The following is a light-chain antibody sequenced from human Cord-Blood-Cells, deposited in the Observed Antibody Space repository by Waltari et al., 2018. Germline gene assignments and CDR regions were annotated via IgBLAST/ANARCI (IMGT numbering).Light chain of an antibody. CDR1: SGHSSYI. V-gene: IGLV4-60*03. Sequence: QPVLTQSSSASASLGSSVKLTCTLSSGHSSYIIAWHQQQPGKAPRYLMKLEGSGSYNKGSRGPDRFSGSSSGADRYLTISNLQSEDEADYYCEIWDSNTHWVFGGGTKLTVL. CDR2: LEGSGSY. J-gene: IGLJ3*02. CDR3: EIWDSNTHWV.